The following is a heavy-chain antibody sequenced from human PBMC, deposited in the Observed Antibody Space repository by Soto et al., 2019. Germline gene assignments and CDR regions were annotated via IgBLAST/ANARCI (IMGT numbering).Heavy chain of an antibody. CDR3: ARQFSVYGDYGRYFDF. J-gene: IGHJ4*02. CDR2: IYYSGST. Sequence: TSETLSLTCTVSGGSISSSGYYWGWIRQPPGKGLERIGTIYYSGSTYYNPSLKSRVTISVDTSKNQFSLKLSSVTAADTAVYYCARQFSVYGDYGRYFDFWGQGTLVTVSS. D-gene: IGHD4-17*01. V-gene: IGHV4-39*01. CDR1: GGSISSSGYY.